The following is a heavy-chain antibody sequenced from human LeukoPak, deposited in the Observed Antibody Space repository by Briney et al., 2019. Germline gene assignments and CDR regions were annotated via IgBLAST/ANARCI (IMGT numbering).Heavy chain of an antibody. J-gene: IGHJ5*02. V-gene: IGHV5-51*01. Sequence: GESLKISCKGSGYSINNYWIGWVRQMPGKGLEWMGIIYPADSDIRYSPSFQGQVTISADKSISTAYLQWSSMKASDTAMYYCARQEYCSGGSCYTWFDPWGQGTLVTVCS. CDR3: ARQEYCSGGSCYTWFDP. CDR2: IYPADSDI. CDR1: GYSINNYW. D-gene: IGHD2-15*01.